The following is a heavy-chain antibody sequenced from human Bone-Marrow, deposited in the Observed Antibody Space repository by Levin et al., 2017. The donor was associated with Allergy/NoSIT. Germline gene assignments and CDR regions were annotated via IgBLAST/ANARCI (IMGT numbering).Heavy chain of an antibody. CDR1: GFTFSTYA. D-gene: IGHD2-2*01. V-gene: IGHV3-23*01. Sequence: HPGGSLRLSCAASGFTFSTYAMSWVRQAPGKGLEWVSVISGSGDTIYYADSVKGRFTISRDNSKSTLSLQMNSLRAEDTAVYYCAKDRPSLTQSLIDYWGQGTLVTVSS. J-gene: IGHJ4*02. CDR2: ISGSGDTI. CDR3: AKDRPSLTQSLIDY.